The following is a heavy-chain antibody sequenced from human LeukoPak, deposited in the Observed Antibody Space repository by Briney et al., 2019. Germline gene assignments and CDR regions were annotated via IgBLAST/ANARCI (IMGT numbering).Heavy chain of an antibody. CDR3: AREEGLDTAMFFDY. J-gene: IGHJ4*02. D-gene: IGHD5-18*01. Sequence: GGSLELSGAASGLTLRSYAMPWVGQAPGKGLKGGEVISYDGSNKYYADSVKGRFTISRDNSKNTLYLQMNSLRAEDTAVYYCAREEGLDTAMFFDYWGQGTLVTVSS. V-gene: IGHV3-30*04. CDR1: GLTLRSYA. CDR2: ISYDGSNK.